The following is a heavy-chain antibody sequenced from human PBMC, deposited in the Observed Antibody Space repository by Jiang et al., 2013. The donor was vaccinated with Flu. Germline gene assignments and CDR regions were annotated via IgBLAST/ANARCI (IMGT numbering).Heavy chain of an antibody. D-gene: IGHD4-17*01. Sequence: KPSETLSLTCSVFGDSINSNNYYWGWIRQAPGQGLEWVGSIYFSGTTYQNPSLKSRVTMSLDTSKNQFSLKLRSVTAADTAVYFCARNVMTTVTQFFDYWGQGTPITVSS. V-gene: IGHV4-39*07. CDR2: IYFSGTT. CDR3: ARNVMTTVTQFFDY. CDR1: GDSINSNNYY. J-gene: IGHJ4*02.